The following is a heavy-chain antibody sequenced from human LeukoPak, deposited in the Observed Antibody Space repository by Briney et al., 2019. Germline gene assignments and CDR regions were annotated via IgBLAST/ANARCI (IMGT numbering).Heavy chain of an antibody. D-gene: IGHD3-9*01. Sequence: ASVKVSCKASRYTFTSYDINWVRQATGQGLEWMGWMNPNSGNTGYAQKFQGRVTITRNTSISTAYMELSSLRSEDTAVYYCATSVLRYFDWLGDDAFDIWGQGTMVTVSS. CDR1: RYTFTSYD. CDR3: ATSVLRYFDWLGDDAFDI. V-gene: IGHV1-8*03. CDR2: MNPNSGNT. J-gene: IGHJ3*02.